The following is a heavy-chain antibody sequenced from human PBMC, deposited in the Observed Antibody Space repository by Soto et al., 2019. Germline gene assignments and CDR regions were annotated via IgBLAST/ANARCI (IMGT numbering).Heavy chain of an antibody. V-gene: IGHV3-48*03. Sequence: GGSLRLSCAASGFTFSTYEMNWVRQAPGKGLEWVSYIDTRGSTIYYADSVKGRFTISRDNAKNTLYLHMNSLRAEDTAIYYCASDPHPQNASSGYYYLLDYCGQGTLVTVYS. CDR3: ASDPHPQNASSGYYYLLDY. J-gene: IGHJ4*02. D-gene: IGHD3-22*01. CDR1: GFTFSTYE. CDR2: IDTRGSTI.